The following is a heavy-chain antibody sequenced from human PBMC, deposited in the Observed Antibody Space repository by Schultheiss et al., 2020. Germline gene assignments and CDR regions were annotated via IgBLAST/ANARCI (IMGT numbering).Heavy chain of an antibody. Sequence: WGSLRLSCTVSGASFSLYYWSWVRQPPGKGLEWIGYIYYSGSTNYNPSLKSRVTISVDTSTNQFSLKLSSVTAADTAVYYCARNLEGFDPWGQGTLVTVSS. CDR1: GASFSLYY. D-gene: IGHD5-24*01. CDR3: ARNLEGFDP. J-gene: IGHJ5*02. V-gene: IGHV4-59*01. CDR2: IYYSGST.